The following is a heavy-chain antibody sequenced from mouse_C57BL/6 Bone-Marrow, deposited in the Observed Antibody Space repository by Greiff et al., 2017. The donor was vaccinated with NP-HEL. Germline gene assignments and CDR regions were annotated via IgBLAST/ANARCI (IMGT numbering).Heavy chain of an antibody. CDR1: GFTFSDYY. CDR2: ISNGGGST. CDR3: ARRGTKDFAY. V-gene: IGHV5-12*01. D-gene: IGHD1-1*01. J-gene: IGHJ3*01. Sequence: EVQRVESGGGLVQPGGSLKLSCAASGFTFSDYYMYWVRQTPEKRLEWVAYISNGGGSTYYPDTVKGRFTISRDNAKNTLYLQMSRLKSEDTAMYYCARRGTKDFAYWGQGTLVTVSA.